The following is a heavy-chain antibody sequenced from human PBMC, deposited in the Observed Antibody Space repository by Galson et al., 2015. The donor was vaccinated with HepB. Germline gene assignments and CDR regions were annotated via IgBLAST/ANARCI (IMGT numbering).Heavy chain of an antibody. J-gene: IGHJ3*02. CDR2: INSDGSST. CDR1: GFTFSTQW. V-gene: IGHV3-74*01. Sequence: SLRLSCAASGFTFSTQWMHWVRQAPGKGLVWVSRINSDGSSTNYADSVKGRFTISRDNAKNTLYLQMNSLRVEDTAVYYCVRFPTNGFDIWGQGTMVTVSS. CDR3: VRFPTNGFDI.